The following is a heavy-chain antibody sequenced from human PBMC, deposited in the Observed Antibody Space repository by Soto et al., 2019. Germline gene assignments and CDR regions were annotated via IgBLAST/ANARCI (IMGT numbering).Heavy chain of an antibody. V-gene: IGHV6-1*01. Sequence: PSPTLSLTCAISGDSVSSNSAACNWIRQSPSRGLEWLGRTYYRSKWYNDYAVSVKSRITINPDTSKNQFSLQLNSVTPEDMAVYYCARDLGTGYDILCGDYYYYGMDVWGQGTTVTVSS. D-gene: IGHD3-9*01. CDR3: ARDLGTGYDILCGDYYYYGMDV. CDR2: TYYRSKWYN. J-gene: IGHJ6*02. CDR1: GDSVSSNSAA.